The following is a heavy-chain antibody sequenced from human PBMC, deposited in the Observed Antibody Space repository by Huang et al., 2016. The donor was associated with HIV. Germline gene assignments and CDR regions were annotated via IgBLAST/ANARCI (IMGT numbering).Heavy chain of an antibody. CDR3: ATLPPVNYGRSGGRVRDY. CDR1: GYTFSNYD. CDR2: VNPTSGNT. D-gene: IGHD2-15*01. J-gene: IGHJ4*02. V-gene: IGHV1-8*01. Sequence: QVQLVQSGAEVKKPGASVKVSCKASGYTFSNYDINWVRQAPGQGLEWMGLVNPTSGNTCYARKFQGRVSMTRSTSISTAYMELGRLRFEDTAVYYCATLPPVNYGRSGGRVRDYWGQGSLVTVSS.